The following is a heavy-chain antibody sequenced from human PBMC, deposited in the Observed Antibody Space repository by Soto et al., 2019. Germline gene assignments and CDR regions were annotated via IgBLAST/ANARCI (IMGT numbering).Heavy chain of an antibody. CDR3: ARELRKAVAGARVGYFYYMDV. CDR2: IIPIVGIA. J-gene: IGHJ6*03. CDR1: GGTFSSYT. Sequence: ASVKVSCKASGGTFSSYTITWVRQAPGQGLEWMGRIIPIVGIANYAQKFQARVTITADKSTSTAYMELSSLRSEDTAVYYCARELRKAVAGARVGYFYYMDVWGKGTTVTVSS. D-gene: IGHD6-19*01. V-gene: IGHV1-69*04.